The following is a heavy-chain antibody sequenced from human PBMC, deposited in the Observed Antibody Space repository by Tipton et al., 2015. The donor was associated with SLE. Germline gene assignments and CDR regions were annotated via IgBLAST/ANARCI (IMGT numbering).Heavy chain of an antibody. J-gene: IGHJ4*02. CDR3: ATRIAVAGTGY. D-gene: IGHD6-19*01. CDR1: GFTFSSYA. Sequence: SLRLSCAASGFTFSSYAMHWVRQAPGKGLEWVAVISYDGSNKYYADSVKGRFTISRDNSKNTLYLQMNSLRAEDTAVYYCATRIAVAGTGYWGQGTLVTVSS. CDR2: ISYDGSNK. V-gene: IGHV3-30-3*01.